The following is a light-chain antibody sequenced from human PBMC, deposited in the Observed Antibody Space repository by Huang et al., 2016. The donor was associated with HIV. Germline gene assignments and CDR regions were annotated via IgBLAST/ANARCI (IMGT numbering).Light chain of an antibody. CDR1: QTVLSSSNNKNY. Sequence: DIVMTQSPDSLAVSLGERATINCKSSQTVLSSSNNKNYLAWYQQKLGQPPKLLIYWASTRESGVPDRFTGSGSGTDFTLTITSLQAEDVAVYYCQQYYNTPRTFGQGTKVEI. CDR3: QQYYNTPRT. V-gene: IGKV4-1*01. CDR2: WAS. J-gene: IGKJ1*01.